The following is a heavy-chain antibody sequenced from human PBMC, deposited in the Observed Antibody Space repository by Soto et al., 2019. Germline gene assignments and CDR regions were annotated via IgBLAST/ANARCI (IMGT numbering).Heavy chain of an antibody. V-gene: IGHV3-33*01. CDR1: VFTFSSYG. Sequence: GGSLRLSCAASVFTFSSYGMHWVRQAPGKGLEWVAVIWYDGSNKYYADSVKGRFTISRDNSKNTLYLQMNSLRAEDTAVYYCAREATYYYDSSGYYYFDYWGQGTLVTVSS. CDR2: IWYDGSNK. D-gene: IGHD3-22*01. J-gene: IGHJ4*02. CDR3: AREATYYYDSSGYYYFDY.